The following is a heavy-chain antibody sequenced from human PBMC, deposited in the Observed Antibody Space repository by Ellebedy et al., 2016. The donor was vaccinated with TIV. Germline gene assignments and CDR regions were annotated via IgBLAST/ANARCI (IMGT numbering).Heavy chain of an antibody. Sequence: PGGSLRLSCAASGFNFSDYYMSWIRQAPGKGLEWISYISKGGTTIYYADSVKGRFTISRDNSNNSLYLQMNSLRAEDTAVYFCTREGAVRGAPAHLAYDFWGQGTLVTVSS. V-gene: IGHV3-11*04. CDR2: ISKGGTTI. J-gene: IGHJ4*02. D-gene: IGHD6-19*01. CDR1: GFNFSDYY. CDR3: TREGAVRGAPAHLAYDF.